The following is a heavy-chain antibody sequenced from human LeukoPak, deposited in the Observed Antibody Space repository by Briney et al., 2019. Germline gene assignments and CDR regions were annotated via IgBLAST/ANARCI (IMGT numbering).Heavy chain of an antibody. CDR1: GYTFTGYY. D-gene: IGHD3-10*01. J-gene: IGHJ4*02. V-gene: IGHV1-2*02. Sequence: ASVKVSCKASGYTFTGYYIHWVRQAPGQGLEWMGWISPNTGGTNYAQKFQGRFTMTRDTSISTAYMELSRLGSDDTAVYYCARDGSGVWFDYWGQGTLVTVSS. CDR2: ISPNTGGT. CDR3: ARDGSGVWFDY.